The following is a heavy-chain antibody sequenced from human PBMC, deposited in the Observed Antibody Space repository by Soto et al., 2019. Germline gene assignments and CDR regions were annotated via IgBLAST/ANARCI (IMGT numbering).Heavy chain of an antibody. CDR2: IKQDGSEK. CDR1: GFTFSSYW. V-gene: IGHV3-7*03. CDR3: AKKSGVGATWYFDY. D-gene: IGHD1-26*01. Sequence: GGSLRLSCAASGFTFSSYWMSWVRQAPGKGLEWVANIKQDGSEKYYVDSVKGRFTISRDNAKNSLYLQMNSLRAGDTAVYYCAKKSGVGATWYFDYWGQGTLVTVSS. J-gene: IGHJ4*02.